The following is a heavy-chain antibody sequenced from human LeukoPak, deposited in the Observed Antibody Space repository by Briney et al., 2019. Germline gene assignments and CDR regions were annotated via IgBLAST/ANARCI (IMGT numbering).Heavy chain of an antibody. CDR3: AKDRGNWFDP. Sequence: GRSLRLSCAASGFTFSSYGMHWVRQAPGKGLEWVAVISYDGSNKYYAGSVKGRFTISRDNSKNTLYLQMNSLRAEDTAVYYCAKDRGNWFDPWGQGTLVTVSS. CDR2: ISYDGSNK. CDR1: GFTFSSYG. V-gene: IGHV3-30*18. J-gene: IGHJ5*02. D-gene: IGHD3-10*01.